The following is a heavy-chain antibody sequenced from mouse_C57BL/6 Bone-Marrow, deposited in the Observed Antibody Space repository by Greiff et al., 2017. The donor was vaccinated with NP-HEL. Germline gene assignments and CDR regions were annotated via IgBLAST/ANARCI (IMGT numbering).Heavy chain of an antibody. J-gene: IGHJ1*03. CDR2: IYPRSGNT. CDR1: GYTFTSYG. Sequence: VQLVESGAELARPGASVKLSCKASGYTFTSYGISWVKQRTGQGLEWIGEIYPRSGNTYYNEKFKGKATLTADKSSSTAYMELRSLTSEDSAVYFCARSRSWYFDVWGTGTTVTVSS. V-gene: IGHV1-81*01. CDR3: ARSRSWYFDV.